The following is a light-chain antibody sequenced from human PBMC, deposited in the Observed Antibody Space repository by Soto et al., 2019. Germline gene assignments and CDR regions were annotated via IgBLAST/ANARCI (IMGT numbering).Light chain of an antibody. CDR3: QKYNGTPRT. Sequence: DIPMTQSPSSLSASVGDRVTITCRASQDISGHLAWYQQKAGKVPKLLIAEASSLQSGVPSRFSGSGSGTDFTLTITSLQPEDVATYYCQKYNGTPRTFGKGTKVELK. J-gene: IGKJ1*01. CDR1: QDISGH. CDR2: EAS. V-gene: IGKV1-27*01.